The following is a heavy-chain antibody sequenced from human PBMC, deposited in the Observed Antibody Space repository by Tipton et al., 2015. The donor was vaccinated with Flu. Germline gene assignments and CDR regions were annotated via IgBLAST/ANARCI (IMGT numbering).Heavy chain of an antibody. Sequence: GLVKPSETLSLTCTVSGASISSVYSWDWIRQSPGKDLEWIGSIYPRGDMYYNPSLKSRLTMSVDTSKNQFSLSLSSVTAADTAVYYCARRVPCYFCGMDVWGQGTTVTVSS. CDR1: GASISSVYS. V-gene: IGHV4-38-2*02. CDR3: ARRVPCYFCGMDV. CDR2: IYPRGDM. J-gene: IGHJ6*02.